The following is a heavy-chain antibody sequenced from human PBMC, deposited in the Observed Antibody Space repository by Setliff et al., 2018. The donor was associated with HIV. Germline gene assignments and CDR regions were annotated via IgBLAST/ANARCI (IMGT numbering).Heavy chain of an antibody. CDR1: GYSFSNGYY. D-gene: IGHD6-13*01. CDR2: IYHSGST. J-gene: IGHJ4*02. Sequence: SETLSLTCAVFGYSFSNGYYWGGIRQPPGKGPEWIGSIYHSGSTYYNPSLKSRVSISVDTSKNQFSLELRSVTAADTAVYYCAGRIATAAYYFDYWGRGTLVTVSS. CDR3: AGRIATAAYYFDY. V-gene: IGHV4-38-2*01.